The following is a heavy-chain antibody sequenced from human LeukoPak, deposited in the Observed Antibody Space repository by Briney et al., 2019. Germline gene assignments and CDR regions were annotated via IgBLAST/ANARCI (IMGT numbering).Heavy chain of an antibody. Sequence: SETLSLTCTVSGASISSSSSYWAWIRQPPGKRLEWIGSINYSGSTYYNPSLKSRVTISVDTSKEQFSLKLSSVTAADAAVYYCARGRPAAGQYFFDYWGQGALVTVSS. V-gene: IGHV4-39*01. D-gene: IGHD6-13*01. CDR3: ARGRPAAGQYFFDY. J-gene: IGHJ4*02. CDR1: GASISSSSSY. CDR2: INYSGST.